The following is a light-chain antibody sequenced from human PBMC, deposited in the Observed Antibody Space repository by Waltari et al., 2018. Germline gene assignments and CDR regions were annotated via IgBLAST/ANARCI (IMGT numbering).Light chain of an antibody. CDR3: NSRDSSGNHVV. J-gene: IGLJ2*01. Sequence: SSELTQDPAVSVALGQTVRITCQGDSLSSSYARWYQHKPGQAPVLVIYGKNNRPSGIPDRFSGSSSGNTASLTITGAQAEDEADYYCNSRDSSGNHVVFGGGTKLTVL. CDR2: GKN. CDR1: SLSSSY. V-gene: IGLV3-19*01.